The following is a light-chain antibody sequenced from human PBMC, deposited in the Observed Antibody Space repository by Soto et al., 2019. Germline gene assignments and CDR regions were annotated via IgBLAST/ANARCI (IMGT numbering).Light chain of an antibody. J-gene: IGKJ2*01. Sequence: EVVLTQSPGTLSLSPGERATLSCRASQSVDRAYLAWYQHKPGQAPRLLMYGSYNRASYIPDRFSGSGSETDFTLTISRLEPEDFAVYYCQQYGDSPPYTFGQGTKLEIK. V-gene: IGKV3-20*01. CDR1: QSVDRAY. CDR3: QQYGDSPPYT. CDR2: GSY.